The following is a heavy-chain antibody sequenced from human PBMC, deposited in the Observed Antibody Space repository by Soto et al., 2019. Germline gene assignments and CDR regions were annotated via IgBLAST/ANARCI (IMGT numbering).Heavy chain of an antibody. J-gene: IGHJ6*03. D-gene: IGHD4-17*01. CDR1: GFTFDDYA. V-gene: IGHV3-9*01. Sequence: GGSLRLSCAASGFTFDDYAMHWVRQAPGKGLEWVSGISWNSGSIGYADSVKGRFTISRDNAKNSLYLQMNSLRAEDTALYYCAKLTVARLLPYYYYYMDVWGKGTTVTVSS. CDR2: ISWNSGSI. CDR3: AKLTVARLLPYYYYYMDV.